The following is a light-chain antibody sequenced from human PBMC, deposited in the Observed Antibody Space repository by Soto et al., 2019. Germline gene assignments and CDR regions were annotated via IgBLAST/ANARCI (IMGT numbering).Light chain of an antibody. CDR3: QQDNTFWT. V-gene: IGKV1-5*01. J-gene: IGKJ1*01. Sequence: DIQMTQSPSTLSASVGDRVTITCRASQSISSWLAWYQQKPGKAPKLLIYDVSSLESGVPSRFSGSGSGTEFTLTISSLQPDDFATYYCQQDNTFWTFGQGTKVDIK. CDR2: DVS. CDR1: QSISSW.